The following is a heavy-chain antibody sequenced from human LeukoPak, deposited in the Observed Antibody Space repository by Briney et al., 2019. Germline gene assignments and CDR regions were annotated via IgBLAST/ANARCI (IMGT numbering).Heavy chain of an antibody. CDR1: GFTFKDYA. J-gene: IGHJ4*02. Sequence: GGSLRLSCTASGFTFKDYAMDWVRQAPGKGLEWISVISGDGKTTKSAASVEGRFTVSRDNSKNTLYLQMNSLRAEDTAVYYCARDQRYCSSSSCPWEPFDYWGQGTLVTVSS. D-gene: IGHD2-2*01. CDR2: ISGDGKTT. CDR3: ARDQRYCSSSSCPWEPFDY. V-gene: IGHV3-23*01.